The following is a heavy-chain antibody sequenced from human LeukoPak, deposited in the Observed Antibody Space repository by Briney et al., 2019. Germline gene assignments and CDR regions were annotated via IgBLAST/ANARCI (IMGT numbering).Heavy chain of an antibody. J-gene: IGHJ6*02. CDR1: GFTFSSYA. CDR3: ARDERRYCSSTSCYRARDYYYGMDV. D-gene: IGHD2-2*01. V-gene: IGHV3-53*01. Sequence: GGSLRLSCSASGFTFSSYAMHWVRQAPGKGLEWVSVIYSGGSTYYADSVKGRFTISRDNSKNTLYLQMNSLRAEDTAVYYCARDERRYCSSTSCYRARDYYYGMDVWGQGTTVTVSS. CDR2: IYSGGST.